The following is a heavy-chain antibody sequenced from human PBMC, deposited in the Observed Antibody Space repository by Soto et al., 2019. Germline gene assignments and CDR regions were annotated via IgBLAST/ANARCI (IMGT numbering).Heavy chain of an antibody. CDR3: ARHLTVGAATTKFYYGMDV. D-gene: IGHD2-15*01. J-gene: IGHJ6*02. V-gene: IGHV4-59*08. CDR1: GGSISRYY. Sequence: QVQLQESGPGLVKPSETLSLTCTVSGGSISRYYWSWIRQPPGKELEWIGYIYYSGRTNYNPSLKSHVTISVDTSKNQFALNLNSVTAADTAVYYCARHLTVGAATTKFYYGMDVWGQGTTVTVSS. CDR2: IYYSGRT.